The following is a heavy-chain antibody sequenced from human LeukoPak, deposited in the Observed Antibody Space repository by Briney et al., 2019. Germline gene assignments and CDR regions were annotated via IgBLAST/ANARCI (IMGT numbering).Heavy chain of an antibody. CDR2: IIPIFGTA. CDR3: ASIDPLAAAGTYYYYYYMDV. D-gene: IGHD6-13*01. Sequence: SVKLSCKASGRTFTSYAISAGRQAPGHGLEWRGGIIPIFGTANYAQKFQGRVTITADKSTSTAYMERSSRRSEDTAVYYCASIDPLAAAGTYYYYYYMDVWGKGTPVTVSS. J-gene: IGHJ6*03. V-gene: IGHV1-69*06. CDR1: GRTFTSYA.